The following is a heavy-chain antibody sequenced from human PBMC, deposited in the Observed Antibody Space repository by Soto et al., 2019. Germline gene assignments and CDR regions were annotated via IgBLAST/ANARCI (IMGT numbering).Heavy chain of an antibody. V-gene: IGHV4-4*07. Sequence: PSETLSLTCTVSGASISGFYWSWIRKSAGKGLEWIGRIYATGTTDYNPSLKSRVMMSVDTSKKQFSLKLRSVTAADTAVYYCVRDGTKTLRDWFDPWGQGISVTVAS. CDR1: GASISGFY. J-gene: IGHJ5*02. CDR3: VRDGTKTLRDWFDP. CDR2: IYATGTT. D-gene: IGHD1-1*01.